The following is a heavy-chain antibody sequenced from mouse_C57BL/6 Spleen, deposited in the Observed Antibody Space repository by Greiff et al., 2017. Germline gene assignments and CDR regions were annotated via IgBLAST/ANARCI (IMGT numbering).Heavy chain of an antibody. CDR1: GFSLTSYG. V-gene: IGHV2-2*01. CDR2: IWSGGST. J-gene: IGHJ3*01. D-gene: IGHD2-1*01. Sequence: VQLQQSGPGLVQPSQSLSITCTASGFSLTSYGVHWVRQSPGKGLEWLGVIWSGGSTDYNAAFISRRSISKDNSKSQVFFKMNSLQADGTAIYYCARNYGNYGWFAYWGQGTLVTVSA. CDR3: ARNYGNYGWFAY.